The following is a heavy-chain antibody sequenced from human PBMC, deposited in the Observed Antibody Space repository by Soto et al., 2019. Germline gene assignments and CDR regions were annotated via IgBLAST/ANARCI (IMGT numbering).Heavy chain of an antibody. V-gene: IGHV1-69*01. Sequence: QVQLIQSEAEVKKPGSSVRGSCTASGGIFGSHGFSWVRQAPGQRLEWVGGFIPIFGTLTYTEKFQARVRLAAYESTNTVYLDLSSLTSEDTAVYYCVRDRRIYYSDPHDEFVASDYEVWGQGTMVSVSS. CDR2: FIPIFGTL. CDR3: VRDRRIYYSDPHDEFVASDYEV. J-gene: IGHJ3*01. CDR1: GGIFGSHG. D-gene: IGHD3-22*01.